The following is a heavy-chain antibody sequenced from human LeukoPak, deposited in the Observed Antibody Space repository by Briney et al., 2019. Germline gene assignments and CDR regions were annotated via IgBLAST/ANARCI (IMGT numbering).Heavy chain of an antibody. CDR3: AKDRGGGSGSYSYGMDV. V-gene: IGHV3-23*01. CDR1: GFTFSSYA. J-gene: IGHJ6*04. D-gene: IGHD3-10*01. CDR2: ISGSGGST. Sequence: HPGGSLRLSCAASGFTFSSYAMSWVRQAPGKGLEWVSAISGSGGSTYYADSVKGRFTISRDNSKNTLYLQMNSLRAEDTGVYYCAKDRGGGSGSYSYGMDVWGKGTTVTVSS.